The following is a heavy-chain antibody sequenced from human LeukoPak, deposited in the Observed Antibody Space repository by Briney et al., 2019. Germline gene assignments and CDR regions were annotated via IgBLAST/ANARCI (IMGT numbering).Heavy chain of an antibody. CDR3: AKRRGISNYYYGMDV. D-gene: IGHD3-3*02. Sequence: PGGSLRLSCAASGFTFSSYGMHWVRQAPGKGLEWVVVISYDGSNKYYADSVKGRFTISRDNSKNTLYLQMNSQRAEDTAVYYCAKRRGISNYYYGMDVWGKGTTVTVSS. CDR1: GFTFSSYG. J-gene: IGHJ6*04. V-gene: IGHV3-30*18. CDR2: ISYDGSNK.